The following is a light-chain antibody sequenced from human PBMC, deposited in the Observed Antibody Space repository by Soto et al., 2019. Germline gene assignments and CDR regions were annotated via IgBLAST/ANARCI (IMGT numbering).Light chain of an antibody. Sequence: EFVLTQSPATLSFSPGERAILSCRASQSVSRYLAWYQQNPGQAPRLLISDTSNRATGIPARFTGSGSGTDFTLTISSVEPEDFAVYYCQSLFTFGPGTKVDIK. CDR1: QSVSRY. CDR2: DTS. J-gene: IGKJ3*01. V-gene: IGKV3-11*01. CDR3: QSLFT.